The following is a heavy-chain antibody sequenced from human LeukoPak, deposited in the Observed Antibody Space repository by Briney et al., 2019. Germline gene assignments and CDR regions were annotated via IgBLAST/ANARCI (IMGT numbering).Heavy chain of an antibody. CDR2: MTYDGSKR. D-gene: IGHD3-3*01. CDR3: AKNRRIFGRTLQRHYMDV. J-gene: IGHJ6*03. V-gene: IGHV3-30*02. CDR1: GFTFSSYG. Sequence: GGSLRLSCVVSGFTFSSYGMHWVRQAPGKGLEWVAFMTYDGSKRPYADSVKGRFTISRDNSKNTLYLQMDGLRPEDTAVYYCAKNRRIFGRTLQRHYMDVWGKGTTVAVSS.